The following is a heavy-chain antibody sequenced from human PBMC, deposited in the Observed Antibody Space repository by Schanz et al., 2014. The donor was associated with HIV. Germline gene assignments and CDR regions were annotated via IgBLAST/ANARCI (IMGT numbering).Heavy chain of an antibody. Sequence: VPLVESGGALVQPGRSLRLSCAASGFTFDDYAMHWVRQAPGKGLEWVSGISWNSVSIGYADSVKGRFTISRDNAKNSLYMQMNSLRGDDTALYYCAKAYSTSRPYSMDIWGQGTTVTVSS. CDR3: AKAYSTSRPYSMDI. CDR1: GFTFDDYA. J-gene: IGHJ6*02. V-gene: IGHV3-9*01. CDR2: ISWNSVSI. D-gene: IGHD6-6*01.